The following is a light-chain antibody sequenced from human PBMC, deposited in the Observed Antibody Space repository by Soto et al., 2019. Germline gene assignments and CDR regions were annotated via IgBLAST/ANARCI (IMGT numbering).Light chain of an antibody. V-gene: IGKV3-15*01. J-gene: IGKJ1*01. CDR2: GAS. Sequence: EIVMTQSPATLSVSPGERATLSCRASQSVSSNLAWYQQKPGQAPRLLIYGASTRATGIPARFSGSGSGTEFTLTVGSLQSEDFAVYYCQQYNNWPLGTFGQGTKVEI. CDR3: QQYNNWPLGT. CDR1: QSVSSN.